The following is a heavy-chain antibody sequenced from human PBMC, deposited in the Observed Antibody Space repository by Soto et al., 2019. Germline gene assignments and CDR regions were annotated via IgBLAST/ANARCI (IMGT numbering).Heavy chain of an antibody. Sequence: GGSLRLSCAASGFTFSSYDMHWVRQATGKGLEWVSAIGTAGDTYYPGSVKGRFTISRENAENSLYLQTNSLRAEDTAVYYCARQPLGSDSSGYYWGPFDYWGQGTLVTVSS. D-gene: IGHD3-22*01. V-gene: IGHV3-13*01. CDR2: IGTAGDT. CDR3: ARQPLGSDSSGYYWGPFDY. J-gene: IGHJ4*02. CDR1: GFTFSSYD.